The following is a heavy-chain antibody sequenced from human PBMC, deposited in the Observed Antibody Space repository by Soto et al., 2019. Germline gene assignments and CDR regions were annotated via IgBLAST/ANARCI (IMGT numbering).Heavy chain of an antibody. D-gene: IGHD2-2*01. V-gene: IGHV3-33*01. CDR3: ARGYCSSTSCREHFDY. CDR1: GFTFSSYG. CDR2: IWYDGSNK. Sequence: GGSLRLSSAASGFTFSSYGMHWVRQAPGKGLEWVAVIWYDGSNKYYADSVKGRFTISRDNSKNTLYLQMNSLRAEDTAVYYCARGYCSSTSCREHFDYWGQGTMVTVSS. J-gene: IGHJ4*03.